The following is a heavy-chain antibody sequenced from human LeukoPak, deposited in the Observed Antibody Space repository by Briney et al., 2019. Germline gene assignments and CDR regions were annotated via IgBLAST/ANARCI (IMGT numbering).Heavy chain of an antibody. Sequence: SETLSLTCTVSGGSISSYYWSWIRQPPGKGLEWIGYIYYRGSTNYNPSLKSRVTISVDTSKNQFSLKLSSVTAADTAVYYCARSRSGYYPWGQGTLVTVSS. D-gene: IGHD3-22*01. CDR2: IYYRGST. CDR1: GGSISSYY. CDR3: ARSRSGYYP. V-gene: IGHV4-59*01. J-gene: IGHJ5*02.